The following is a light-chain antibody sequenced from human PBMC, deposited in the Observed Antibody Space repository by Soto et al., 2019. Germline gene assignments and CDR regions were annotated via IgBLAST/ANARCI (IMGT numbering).Light chain of an antibody. V-gene: IGLV2-14*01. Sequence: QSALTQPASVSGSPGQSITISCTGTSSDVGGYNYVSWYQQHPGKAPKLMIYDVSNRPSGVSNRFSGSKSGNTASLTISGLQAEDEAYYYCSSSTSSSTLGVVFGGGTKLTVL. CDR2: DVS. CDR1: SSDVGGYNY. CDR3: SSSTSSSTLGVV. J-gene: IGLJ2*01.